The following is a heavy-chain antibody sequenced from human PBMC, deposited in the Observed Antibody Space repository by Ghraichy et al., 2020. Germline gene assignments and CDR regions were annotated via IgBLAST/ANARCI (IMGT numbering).Heavy chain of an antibody. CDR3: ARNLYGITASYYYYGMDV. Sequence: GGSLRLSCAAPGFTFSSYSMNWVRQAPGKGLEWVSSISSSSSSIYYADSLKGRFTISRDNAKNSLYLQMNSLRAEDTAVYYCARNLYGITASYYYYGMDVWGQGTTVTVSS. D-gene: IGHD1-20*01. CDR2: ISSSSSSI. CDR1: GFTFSSYS. V-gene: IGHV3-21*01. J-gene: IGHJ6*02.